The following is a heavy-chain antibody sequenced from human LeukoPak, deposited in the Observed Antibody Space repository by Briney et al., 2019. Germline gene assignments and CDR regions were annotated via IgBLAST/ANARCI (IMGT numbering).Heavy chain of an antibody. V-gene: IGHV4-61*01. CDR3: ARDTGWNPDY. CDR2: IYYSGST. CDR1: GDSVTNSRYY. J-gene: IGHJ4*02. Sequence: SVTLSLTCTVSGDSVTNSRYYWSWVRQPPGKGLEWIGYIYYSGSTNYNPSLKSRVTISIDTSNNQFSLRLSSVTAADTAIYYCARDTGWNPDYWGQGTLVTVSS. D-gene: IGHD1-1*01.